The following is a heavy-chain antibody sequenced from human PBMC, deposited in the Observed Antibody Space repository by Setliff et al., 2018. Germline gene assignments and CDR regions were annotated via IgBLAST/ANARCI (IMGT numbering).Heavy chain of an antibody. CDR1: GFTFSSYG. CDR3: ARAQGVQLDGYPNYYFDY. CDR2: IWYDGSNK. V-gene: IGHV3-33*01. Sequence: GGSLRLSCAASGFTFSSYGMHWVRQAPGKGLEWVAVIWYDGSNKYYADSVKGRFTISRDNSKNTLYLQMNSLRAEDTAVYYCARAQGVQLDGYPNYYFDYWGQGTLVTVSS. J-gene: IGHJ4*02. D-gene: IGHD5-18*01.